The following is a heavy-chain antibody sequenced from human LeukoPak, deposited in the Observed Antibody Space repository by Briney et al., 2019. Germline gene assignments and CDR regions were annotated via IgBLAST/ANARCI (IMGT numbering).Heavy chain of an antibody. CDR2: ISSSSSYI. Sequence: PGGSLRLSCAASGFTFSSYSMNWVRQAPGKGLEWVSSISSSSSYIYYADSVKGRFTISRDNSKNTLYLQMNSLRAEDTAVYYCAKDQTTVVTPFDYWGQGTLVTVSS. D-gene: IGHD4-23*01. J-gene: IGHJ4*02. CDR3: AKDQTTVVTPFDY. CDR1: GFTFSSYS. V-gene: IGHV3-21*04.